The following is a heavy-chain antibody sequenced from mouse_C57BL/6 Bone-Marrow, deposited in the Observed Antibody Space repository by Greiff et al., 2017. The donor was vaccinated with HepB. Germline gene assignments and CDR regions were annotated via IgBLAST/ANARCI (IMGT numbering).Heavy chain of an antibody. V-gene: IGHV1-7*01. CDR1: GYTFTSYW. CDR2: INPSSGYT. CDR3: ANGYYFDY. J-gene: IGHJ2*01. Sequence: VQLQQPGAELAKPGASVKLSCKASGYTFTSYWMHWVKQRPGQGLEWIGYINPSSGYTKYNQKFKDKATLTAYKSSSTAYMQLSSLTYEDSAVYYCANGYYFDYWGQGTTLTVSS.